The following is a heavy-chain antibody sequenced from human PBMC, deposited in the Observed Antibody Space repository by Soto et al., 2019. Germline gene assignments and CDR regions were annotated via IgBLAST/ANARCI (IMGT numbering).Heavy chain of an antibody. J-gene: IGHJ3*02. CDR1: GFTVSSHY. CDR3: AGGTWIDRGLIPGDFDI. Sequence: EVQLVESGGGLVQPGGSLRLSCAASGFTVSSHYINWVRQAPGKGLDWVSVIYNSGTSFYAAAVKGRFTVSRDTAKNSLLLLQISRRAEDTAADYCAGGTWIDRGLIPGDFDIWGQGTMVTVSS. CDR2: IYNSGTS. D-gene: IGHD2-21*01. V-gene: IGHV3-66*01.